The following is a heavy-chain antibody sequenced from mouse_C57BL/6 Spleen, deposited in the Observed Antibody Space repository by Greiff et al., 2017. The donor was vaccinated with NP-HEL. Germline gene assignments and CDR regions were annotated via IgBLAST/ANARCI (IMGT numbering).Heavy chain of an antibody. Sequence: QVQLKQPGAELVRPGSSVKLSCKASGYTFTSYWMHWVKQRPIQGLEWIGNIDPSDSETHYNQKFKDKATLTVDKSSSTAYMQLSSLTSEDSAVYYCVATAQSHYFDYWGQGTTLTVSS. J-gene: IGHJ2*01. CDR2: IDPSDSET. V-gene: IGHV1-52*01. CDR3: VATAQSHYFDY. CDR1: GYTFTSYW. D-gene: IGHD3-2*02.